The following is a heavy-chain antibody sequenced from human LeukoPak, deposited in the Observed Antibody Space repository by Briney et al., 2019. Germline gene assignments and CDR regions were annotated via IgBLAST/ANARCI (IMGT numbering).Heavy chain of an antibody. CDR3: ARQDYDIITGANDAFDI. J-gene: IGHJ3*02. Sequence: TSETLSLTCTVSGGSISSSSYYWGWIRQPPGKGLEWIGSIYYSGSTYYNPSLKSRVTISVNTSKNQFSLKLSSVTAADTAVYYCARQDYDIITGANDAFDIWGQGTMVTVSS. D-gene: IGHD3-9*01. CDR2: IYYSGST. V-gene: IGHV4-39*01. CDR1: GGSISSSSYY.